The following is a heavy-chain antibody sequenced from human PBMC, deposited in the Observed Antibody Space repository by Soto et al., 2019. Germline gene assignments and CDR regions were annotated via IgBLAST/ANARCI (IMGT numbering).Heavy chain of an antibody. J-gene: IGHJ6*02. V-gene: IGHV5-51*01. D-gene: IGHD1-7*01. CDR3: ARQLELRPYYYYYGMDV. CDR1: GYSFTGYW. CDR2: IYPGDSDT. Sequence: PGESLKISCKGSGYSFTGYWIGWVRQMPGKGLEWMGIIYPGDSDTRYSPSFQGQVTISADKSISTAYLQWSSLKASGTAMYYCARQLELRPYYYYYGMDVWGQGTTVTVSS.